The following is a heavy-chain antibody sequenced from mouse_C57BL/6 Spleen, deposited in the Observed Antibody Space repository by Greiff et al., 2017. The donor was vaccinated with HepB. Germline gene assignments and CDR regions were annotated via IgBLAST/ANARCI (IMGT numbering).Heavy chain of an antibody. CDR2: IDPSDSET. CDR3: ARGPYYSNYEDAMDY. D-gene: IGHD2-5*01. V-gene: IGHV1-52*01. Sequence: QVQLQQSGAELVRPGSSVKLSCKASGYTFTSYWMHWVKQRPIQGLEWIGNIDPSDSETHYNQKFKDKATLTVDKSSSTAYMQLSSLTSEDSAVYYCARGPYYSNYEDAMDYWGQGTSVTVSS. CDR1: GYTFTSYW. J-gene: IGHJ4*01.